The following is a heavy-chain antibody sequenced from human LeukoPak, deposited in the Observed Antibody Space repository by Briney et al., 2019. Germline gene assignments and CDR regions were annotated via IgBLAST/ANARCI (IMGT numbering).Heavy chain of an antibody. CDR1: GFTFSNYG. CDR2: LRSDGSNK. D-gene: IGHD3-22*01. J-gene: IGHJ4*02. CDR3: ARDRGWGGSGFYPDY. Sequence: GGSLRLSCAASGFTFSNYGMHWVRQAPGKGLEWVAFLRSDGSNKYHADSVKGRFTISRDNSNNTLYLQMNSLRDEDTAIYYCARDRGWGGSGFYPDYWGQGTLVTVSS. V-gene: IGHV3-30*02.